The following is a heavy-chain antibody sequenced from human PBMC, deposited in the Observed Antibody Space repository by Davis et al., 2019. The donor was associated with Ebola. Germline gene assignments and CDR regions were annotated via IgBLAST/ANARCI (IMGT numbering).Heavy chain of an antibody. D-gene: IGHD2-2*01. V-gene: IGHV3-21*04. CDR1: GFTFSRHS. J-gene: IGHJ4*02. CDR3: ARGKQYPGY. Sequence: PGGSLRLSCAASGFTFSRHSMNWVRQAPGKGLEWVSSISSSSSSSYIYYADSVKGRFTISRDNAKNSLFLQMNSLRAEDTAVYYCARGKQYPGYWGQGTLVTVSS. CDR2: ISSSSSSSYI.